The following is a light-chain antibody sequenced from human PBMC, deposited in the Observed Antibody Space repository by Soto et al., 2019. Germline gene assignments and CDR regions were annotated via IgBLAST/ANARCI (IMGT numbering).Light chain of an antibody. Sequence: EIVLTQSPGTLSLSPGERATLSCRASQSVSSSYLAWYQQKPGQAPRLLIYGANSRATGISDRFSGSGSGTDFTLTISRLESDDFAVYYCQQHGSSPLTFGGGTKV. CDR1: QSVSSSY. CDR2: GAN. CDR3: QQHGSSPLT. J-gene: IGKJ4*01. V-gene: IGKV3-20*01.